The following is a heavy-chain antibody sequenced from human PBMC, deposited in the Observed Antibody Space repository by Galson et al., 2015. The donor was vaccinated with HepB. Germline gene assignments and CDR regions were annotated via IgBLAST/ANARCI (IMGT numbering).Heavy chain of an antibody. CDR3: ARDKRYSSGWYDFDY. J-gene: IGHJ4*02. Sequence: SLRLSCAASGFTFSSYAMHWVRQAPGKGLEWVAVISYDGSNKYYADSVKGRFTISRDNSKNTLYLQMNSLRAEDTAVYYCARDKRYSSGWYDFDYWGQGTLVTVSS. V-gene: IGHV3-30-3*01. CDR2: ISYDGSNK. CDR1: GFTFSSYA. D-gene: IGHD6-19*01.